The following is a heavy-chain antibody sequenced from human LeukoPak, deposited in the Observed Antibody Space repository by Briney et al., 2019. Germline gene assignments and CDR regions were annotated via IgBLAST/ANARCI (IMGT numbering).Heavy chain of an antibody. Sequence: GGSLRLSCAASGFTFSSYNMNWVRQAPGKGLEWVSSISSSSSYIYYADSVKGRFTISRDNAKNSLYLQMNSLRAEDTAVYYCARFSIAAASDWGQGTLVTVSS. CDR2: ISSSSSYI. J-gene: IGHJ4*02. CDR1: GFTFSSYN. D-gene: IGHD6-13*01. CDR3: ARFSIAAASD. V-gene: IGHV3-21*01.